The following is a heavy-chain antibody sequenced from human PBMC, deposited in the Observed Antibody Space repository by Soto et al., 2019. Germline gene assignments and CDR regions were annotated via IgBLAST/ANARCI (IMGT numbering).Heavy chain of an antibody. D-gene: IGHD6-19*01. Sequence: ASVKVSCKASGYTFTSYAMHWVRQAPGQRLEWMGWINAGNGNTKYSQEFQGRVTITRDTSASTAYMELSSLRSEDTAVYYCARAYSSGWYSAGYFQHWGQGTLVTVSS. J-gene: IGHJ1*01. CDR1: GYTFTSYA. CDR3: ARAYSSGWYSAGYFQH. CDR2: INAGNGNT. V-gene: IGHV1-3*01.